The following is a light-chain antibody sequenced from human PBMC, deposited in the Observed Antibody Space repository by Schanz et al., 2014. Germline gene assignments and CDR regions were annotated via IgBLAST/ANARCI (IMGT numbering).Light chain of an antibody. CDR1: QSLSSN. CDR2: DAS. Sequence: EIVLTQSPGTLSLSPGERATFSCRASQSLSSNLAWYQQKPGQAPRLLIYDASNRATGIPARFSGSGSGTDFTLTISSLEPEDFAVYYCQQYNNWPPWTFGQGTKVEIK. J-gene: IGKJ1*01. V-gene: IGKV3-11*01. CDR3: QQYNNWPPWT.